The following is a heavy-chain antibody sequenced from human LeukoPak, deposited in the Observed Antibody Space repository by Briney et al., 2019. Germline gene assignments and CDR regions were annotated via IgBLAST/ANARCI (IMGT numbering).Heavy chain of an antibody. CDR3: ARSETLAAFQH. CDR2: IYPGDSDT. V-gene: IGHV5-51*01. Sequence: GESLKISCKGSGYSFTSFWVGWVRQMPGKGLEWMGIIYPGDSDTRYSLSFQGQVTISADKSISTAYLQWSSLKASDAAMYYCARSETLAAFQHWGQGTLVTVSS. CDR1: GYSFTSFW. J-gene: IGHJ1*01.